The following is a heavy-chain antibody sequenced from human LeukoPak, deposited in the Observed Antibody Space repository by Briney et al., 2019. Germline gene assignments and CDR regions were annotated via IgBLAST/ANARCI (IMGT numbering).Heavy chain of an antibody. CDR3: AKGFRDTAMFLDD. V-gene: IGHV3-48*03. D-gene: IGHD5-18*01. CDR2: ISGSGSTV. Sequence: GGPLRLSCTASGFTFSSFEMNWVRLAPGKGLKWISCISGSGSTVYYADSVKGRFTISRDNAKNSLYLQMNSLRAEDTAVYYCAKGFRDTAMFLDDWGQGTLVTVSS. J-gene: IGHJ4*02. CDR1: GFTFSSFE.